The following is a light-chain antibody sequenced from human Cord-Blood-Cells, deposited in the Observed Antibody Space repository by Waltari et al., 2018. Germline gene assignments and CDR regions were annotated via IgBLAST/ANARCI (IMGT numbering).Light chain of an antibody. Sequence: DIQMTQSPSTLSASVGDRVTIHCRASQSISNWLDWYQQKPGKAPKLRIYKASSLESGVPSRFSGSGSGTEFTLTISSLQPDDFATYFCQQYNSYSRYSFGQGTKLEIK. V-gene: IGKV1-5*03. J-gene: IGKJ2*03. CDR2: KAS. CDR3: QQYNSYSRYS. CDR1: QSISNW.